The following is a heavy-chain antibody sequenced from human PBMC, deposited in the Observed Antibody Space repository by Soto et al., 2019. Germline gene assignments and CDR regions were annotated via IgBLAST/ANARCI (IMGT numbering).Heavy chain of an antibody. V-gene: IGHV3-23*01. Sequence: PGGSLRLSCAASGFTFSSYAMSWVRQAPGKGLEWVSAISGSGGSTYYADSVKGRFTISRDNSKNTLYLQMNSLRAEDTAVYYCANDYDFWSGYSVSFGYWGQGTLVTVSS. CDR2: ISGSGGST. J-gene: IGHJ4*02. CDR1: GFTFSSYA. D-gene: IGHD3-3*01. CDR3: ANDYDFWSGYSVSFGY.